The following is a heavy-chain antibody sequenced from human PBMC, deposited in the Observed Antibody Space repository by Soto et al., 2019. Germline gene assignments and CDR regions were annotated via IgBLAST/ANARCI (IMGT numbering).Heavy chain of an antibody. D-gene: IGHD6-25*01. Sequence: PGESLKISCQASGYTFNNYWIAWVRQMPGKGLEYVGIIYPGDSDTRYSPPLQGQVTISADTSISTAYLQWSSLKASDSGMYYCARRLKGDSGSSPYCSAFDVWGRGTTVTVSS. CDR2: IYPGDSDT. CDR3: ARRLKGDSGSSPYCSAFDV. V-gene: IGHV5-51*01. CDR1: GYTFNNYW. J-gene: IGHJ6*02.